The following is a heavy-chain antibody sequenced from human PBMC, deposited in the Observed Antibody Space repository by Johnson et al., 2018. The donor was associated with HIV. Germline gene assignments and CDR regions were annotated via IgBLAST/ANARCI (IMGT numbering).Heavy chain of an antibody. CDR3: ARAHNWHSDAFDI. CDR1: GFTFSSYG. D-gene: IGHD1/OR15-1a*01. V-gene: IGHV3-33*08. J-gene: IGHJ3*02. Sequence: QVQLVESGGGVVQPGRSLRLSCAASGFTFSSYGMHWVRQAPGKGLEWVAVIWYDGSNKYYADSVKGRFTISRDNSKNTLYLQMNSLRAEDTVVYYCARAHNWHSDAFDIWGQGTMVTVSS. CDR2: IWYDGSNK.